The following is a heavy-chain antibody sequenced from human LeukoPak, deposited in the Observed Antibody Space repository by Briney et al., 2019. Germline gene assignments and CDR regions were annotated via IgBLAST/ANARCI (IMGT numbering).Heavy chain of an antibody. D-gene: IGHD5-18*01. J-gene: IGHJ4*02. CDR3: ARYGYSFDY. CDR2: IYTSGST. V-gene: IGHV4-61*02. CDR1: RGSISSGSYY. Sequence: SETLSLTCTVSRGSISSGSYYWSWIRQPAGKGLEWIGRIYTSGSTNYNPSLKSRVTISVDTSKNQFSLKLSSVTAADTAVYYCARYGYSFDYWGQGTLVTVSS.